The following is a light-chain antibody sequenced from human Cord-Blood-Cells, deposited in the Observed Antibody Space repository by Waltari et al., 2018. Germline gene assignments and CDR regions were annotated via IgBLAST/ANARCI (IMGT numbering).Light chain of an antibody. J-gene: IGKJ2*01. CDR1: QSVSSN. Sequence: EIVMTQSPATLSVSPGERATLSCRASQSVSSNLAWYQQKPGQPPRLLIYGASPRATGIPARFSGSGSGTEFTLTISSLQSEDFAVYYCQQYNNWPYTFGQGTKLEIK. CDR2: GAS. V-gene: IGKV3-15*01. CDR3: QQYNNWPYT.